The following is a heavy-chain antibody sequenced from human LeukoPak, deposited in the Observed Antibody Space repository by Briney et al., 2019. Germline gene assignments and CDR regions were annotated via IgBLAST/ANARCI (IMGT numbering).Heavy chain of an antibody. CDR3: ARDRATVNAFDI. Sequence: KPSETLSLTCTVSGYSISSGYYWGWIRQPPGKGLEWIGSIYYSGSTYYNPSLKSRVTISVDTSKNQFSLKLSSVTAADTAVYYCARDRATVNAFDIWGQGTMVTVSS. J-gene: IGHJ3*02. V-gene: IGHV4-38-2*02. CDR1: GYSISSGYY. CDR2: IYYSGST. D-gene: IGHD4-17*01.